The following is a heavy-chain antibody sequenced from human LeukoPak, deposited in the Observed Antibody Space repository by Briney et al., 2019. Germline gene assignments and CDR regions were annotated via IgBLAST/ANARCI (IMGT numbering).Heavy chain of an antibody. V-gene: IGHV4-39*07. CDR2: IYYSGST. D-gene: IGHD3-16*01. CDR3: ARGPLGEQHAEYFQH. J-gene: IGHJ1*01. Sequence: SETLSLTCTVSGGSISSSSYYWGWIRQPPGKGLEWIGSIYYSGSTYYNPSLKSRVTISVDTSKNQFSLKLSSVTAADAAVYYCARGPLGEQHAEYFQHWGQGTLVTVSS. CDR1: GGSISSSSYY.